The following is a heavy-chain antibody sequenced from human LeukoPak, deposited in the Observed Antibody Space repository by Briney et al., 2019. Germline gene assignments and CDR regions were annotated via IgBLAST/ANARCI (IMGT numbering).Heavy chain of an antibody. CDR3: VRENWYYDY. Sequence: ASVKVSCQASRYTFTTYYMHWVRQAPGQGLEWMGWIYPKNGVTNYAQKFQGRVTMTRDTSIGIVYMEMSRLRPDDTAVYYCVRENWYYDYWGQGTLVTVSS. CDR2: IYPKNGVT. D-gene: IGHD1-7*01. V-gene: IGHV1-2*02. J-gene: IGHJ4*02. CDR1: RYTFTTYY.